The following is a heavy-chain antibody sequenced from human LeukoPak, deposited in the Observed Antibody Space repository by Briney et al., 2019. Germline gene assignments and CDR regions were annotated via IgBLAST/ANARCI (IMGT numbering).Heavy chain of an antibody. Sequence: PGGSLRLSCAASGFTFSYYSMNWVRQAPGKGLEWVSYISLGSSTIYYADSVKGRFSISRDNAQNSLYLQMNSLRAEDTAVYYCARSTTVVTEDYWGQGTLVTVSS. J-gene: IGHJ4*02. CDR3: ARSTTVVTEDY. V-gene: IGHV3-48*01. CDR2: ISLGSSTI. D-gene: IGHD4-23*01. CDR1: GFTFSYYS.